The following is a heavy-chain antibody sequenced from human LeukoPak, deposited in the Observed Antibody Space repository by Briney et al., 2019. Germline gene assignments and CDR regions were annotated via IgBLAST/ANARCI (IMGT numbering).Heavy chain of an antibody. CDR3: ARSQWGIASAGLDY. V-gene: IGHV1-2*02. D-gene: IGHD6-13*01. J-gene: IGHJ4*02. Sequence: GASVTVSCKASGYTFTGYYIHWVRQAPGQGLEWMGWVNPNSGGRNYAQKFQGRVTMTRDTTISTAYMELSSLRSDDTAVYHCARSQWGIASAGLDYWGQGTLVSVSS. CDR2: VNPNSGGR. CDR1: GYTFTGYY.